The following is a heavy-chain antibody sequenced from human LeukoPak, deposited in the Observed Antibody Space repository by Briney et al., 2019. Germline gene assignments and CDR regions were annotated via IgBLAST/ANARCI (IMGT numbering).Heavy chain of an antibody. CDR1: GYSISSGYY. J-gene: IGHJ4*02. D-gene: IGHD3-3*01. V-gene: IGHV4-38-2*01. CDR3: ARGGWSPPLY. Sequence: KPSETLSLTCAVSGYSISSGYYWGWIRQPPGKGLEWIGSIYHSGSTYYDPSLKSRVTISVDTSKNQFSLKLSSVTAADTAVYYCARGGWSPPLYWGQGTLVTVSS. CDR2: IYHSGST.